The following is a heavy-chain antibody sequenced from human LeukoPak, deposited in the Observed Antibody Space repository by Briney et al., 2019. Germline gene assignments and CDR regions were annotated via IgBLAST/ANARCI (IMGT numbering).Heavy chain of an antibody. CDR2: IIPIFGTA. Sequence: SVKVSCKPSGGTFSSYAISWVRQAPGQGLEWMGGIIPIFGTANYAQKFQGRVTITADKSTSTAYMELSSLRSEDTAVYYCARYCSSTSCYFFDPWGQGTLVTVSS. CDR3: ARYCSSTSCYFFDP. J-gene: IGHJ5*02. CDR1: GGTFSSYA. D-gene: IGHD2-2*01. V-gene: IGHV1-69*06.